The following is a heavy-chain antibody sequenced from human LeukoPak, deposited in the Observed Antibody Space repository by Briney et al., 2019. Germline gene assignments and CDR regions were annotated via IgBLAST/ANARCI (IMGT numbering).Heavy chain of an antibody. CDR3: AREGYGSGEWDY. J-gene: IGHJ4*02. CDR1: GYTFTSYA. Sequence: GASVKVSCKASGYTFTSYAMHWVRQAPGQRLEWMGWINAGNGNTKYSQKFQGRVTITRDTSASTAYMELSSLRSEDAAVYYCAREGYGSGEWDYWGQGTLVTVSS. D-gene: IGHD3-10*01. CDR2: INAGNGNT. V-gene: IGHV1-3*01.